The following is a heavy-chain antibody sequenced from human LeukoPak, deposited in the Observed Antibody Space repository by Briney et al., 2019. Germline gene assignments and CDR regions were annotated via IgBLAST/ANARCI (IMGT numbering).Heavy chain of an antibody. Sequence: SGALSLTCMDSGGSISSYYWSWIRQPPGKGLDWLWYISYSGRTHYNASLPRRLAISLDPSKSQFSLQLSSVTAADTAVYYCAREFNWFDPWRQGTLVTVSS. CDR1: GGSISSYY. CDR3: AREFNWFDP. J-gene: IGHJ5*02. CDR2: ISYSGRT. V-gene: IGHV4-59*01.